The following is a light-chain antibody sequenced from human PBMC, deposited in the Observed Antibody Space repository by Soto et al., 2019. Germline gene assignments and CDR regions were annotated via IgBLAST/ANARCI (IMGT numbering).Light chain of an antibody. V-gene: IGKV3-20*01. Sequence: EIVLTQSPGTLSLSPGERATLSCRASQTISFNDLAWYQRKSGQAPRLLIYGASSRATGIPDRFSGSGSGTDFTLTISRLEPEDFAVYYCQQYGSSPPLTFGGGTKVEIK. J-gene: IGKJ4*01. CDR2: GAS. CDR1: QTISFND. CDR3: QQYGSSPPLT.